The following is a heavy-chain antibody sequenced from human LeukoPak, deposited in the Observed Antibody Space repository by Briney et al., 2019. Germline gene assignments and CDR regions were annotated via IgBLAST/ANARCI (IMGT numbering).Heavy chain of an antibody. CDR1: GFTFSTYW. J-gene: IGHJ4*02. CDR3: ARESDSSGYFDF. D-gene: IGHD3-22*01. V-gene: IGHV3-7*01. Sequence: GGSLRLSCAASGFTFSTYWMTWVRQAPGKGLEWVANIKHDGSVRYFMDSVKGRFTISRDNAKNSPSLQMSSLRAEDTALYYCARESDSSGYFDFWGQGTLVTVSS. CDR2: IKHDGSVR.